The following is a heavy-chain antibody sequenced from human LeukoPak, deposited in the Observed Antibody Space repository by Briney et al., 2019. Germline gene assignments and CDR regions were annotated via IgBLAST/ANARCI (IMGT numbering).Heavy chain of an antibody. J-gene: IGHJ6*03. CDR2: IYTSGST. D-gene: IGHD6-19*01. Sequence: SETLSLTCTVSGVSISSYYWSWTRQPAGKVLEWIGRIYTSGSTNYNPSLNSRVTMSVDTSKDQFSLKLSSVTAADTAVYYCARDAVAGTNYYYYMDVWGKGTTVTISS. CDR3: ARDAVAGTNYYYYMDV. V-gene: IGHV4-4*07. CDR1: GVSISSYY.